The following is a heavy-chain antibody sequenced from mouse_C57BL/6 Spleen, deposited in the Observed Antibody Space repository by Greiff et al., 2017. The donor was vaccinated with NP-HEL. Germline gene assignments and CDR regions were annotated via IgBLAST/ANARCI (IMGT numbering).Heavy chain of an antibody. V-gene: IGHV1-52*01. CDR2: IDPSDSET. CDR1: GYTFTSYW. D-gene: IGHD1-1*01. J-gene: IGHJ1*03. CDR3: ARDGSSYVGGYFDV. Sequence: QVHVKQPGAELVRPGSSVKLSCKASGYTFTSYWMHWVKQRPIQGLEWIGNIDPSDSETHYNQKFKDKATLTVDKSSSTAYMQLSSLTSEDSAVYYCARDGSSYVGGYFDVWGTGTTVTVSS.